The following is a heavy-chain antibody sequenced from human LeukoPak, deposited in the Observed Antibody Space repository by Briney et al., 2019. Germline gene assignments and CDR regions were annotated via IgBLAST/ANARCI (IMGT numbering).Heavy chain of an antibody. J-gene: IGHJ3*02. D-gene: IGHD5-18*01. V-gene: IGHV3-23*01. CDR2: ISGSGGST. Sequence: GGSLRLSCAASGFTFSSYAMSWVRQAPGKGLEWVSAISGSGGSTYYADSVKGRFTVSRDNSENTLFLQLNRLGAEDTAVYYCAKSNGGYSYGYEPFDIWGQGTMVSVAS. CDR1: GFTFSSYA. CDR3: AKSNGGYSYGYEPFDI.